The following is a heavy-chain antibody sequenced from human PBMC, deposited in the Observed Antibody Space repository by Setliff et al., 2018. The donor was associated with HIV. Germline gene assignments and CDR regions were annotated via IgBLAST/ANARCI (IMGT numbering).Heavy chain of an antibody. V-gene: IGHV3-48*01. Sequence: PGGSLRLSCAASGDSFSNFCLNWVRQAPGKGLEWIAYISSRSDSIYYADSVKARFTVSRDKDKNSLYLQMNNMRAEDTAVYYCVRDTFDGRSYYGWDVWGQGTTVTVSS. CDR2: ISSRSDSI. CDR3: VRDTFDGRSYYGWDV. J-gene: IGHJ6*02. D-gene: IGHD3-9*01. CDR1: GDSFSNFC.